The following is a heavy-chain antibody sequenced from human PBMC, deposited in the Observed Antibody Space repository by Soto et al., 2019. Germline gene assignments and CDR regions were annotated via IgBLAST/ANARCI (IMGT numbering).Heavy chain of an antibody. CDR1: GFTFSDYV. Sequence: EVQLLQSGGHLVRPGGSLRLSCVASGFTFSDYVMTWVRQAPEKGLEWVSTISVGGGSAYYADSVKGRFAISRDNSKNTLYLHLTTVRAADTSVYYCVNDGAPLLLLGLGLDPWGQGTLVAVSS. V-gene: IGHV3-23*01. CDR3: VNDGAPLLLLGLGLDP. CDR2: ISVGGGSA. J-gene: IGHJ5*02. D-gene: IGHD2-15*01.